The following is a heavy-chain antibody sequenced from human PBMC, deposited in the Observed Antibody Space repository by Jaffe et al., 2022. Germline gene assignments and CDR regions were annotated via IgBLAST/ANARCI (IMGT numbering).Heavy chain of an antibody. CDR2: IYHSGST. Sequence: QVQLQESGPGLVKPSGTLSLTCAVSGGSISSSNWWSWVRQPPGKGLEWIGEIYHSGSTNYNPSLKSRVTISVDKSKNQFSLKLSSVTAADTAVYYCASRSVVPAETYYYYYMDVWGKGTTVTVSS. CDR1: GGSISSSNW. V-gene: IGHV4-4*02. D-gene: IGHD2-2*01. CDR3: ASRSVVPAETYYYYYMDV. J-gene: IGHJ6*03.